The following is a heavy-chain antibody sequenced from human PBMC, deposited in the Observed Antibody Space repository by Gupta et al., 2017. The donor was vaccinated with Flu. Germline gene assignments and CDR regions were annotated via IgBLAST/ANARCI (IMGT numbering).Heavy chain of an antibody. V-gene: IGHV3-30*18. D-gene: IGHD2-2*01. CDR3: AKDGPWTSSCPYYCYYMDV. Sequence: MQLVESGCGVVQFGMSLPLPCPAPGFTFHCYGMHWVRQAPGKGLEWVADIASDGSHKDYADSVRGRFTISRDNSKNTLSLEMDSLRVEDTAVYYCAKDGPWTSSCPYYCYYMDVWGKGTTVTVSS. J-gene: IGHJ6*03. CDR1: GFTFHCYG. CDR2: IASDGSHK.